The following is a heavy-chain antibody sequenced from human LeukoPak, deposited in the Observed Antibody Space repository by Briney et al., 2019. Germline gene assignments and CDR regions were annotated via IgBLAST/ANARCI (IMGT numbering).Heavy chain of an antibody. CDR2: ISGSGGST. D-gene: IGHD3-10*01. V-gene: IGHV3-23*01. J-gene: IGHJ4*02. CDR3: XXXXXTYYYGSGSYPGY. CDR1: GFTFSSYG. Sequence: GGSLRLSCAASGFTFSSYGMSWVRQAPGKGLEWVSAISGSGGSTYYADSVKGRFTISRGNSKNTLYLQMNSLRAEDTAVYYXXXXXXTYYYGSGSYPGYWGQGTLVTVSS.